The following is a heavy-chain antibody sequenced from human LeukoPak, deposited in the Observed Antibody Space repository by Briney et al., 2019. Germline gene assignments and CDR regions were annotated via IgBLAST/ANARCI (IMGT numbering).Heavy chain of an antibody. J-gene: IGHJ5*02. Sequence: ASVKVSCKAFGYTFTSNYMHWVRQAPGQGPEWMGVISPSGGSTTYAQKFQGRVTLTRDMSTSTDYMELSSLRSEDTAIYYCAGDNSVGDNAWWFDPWGQGTLVTVSS. D-gene: IGHD1-26*01. V-gene: IGHV1-46*01. CDR1: GYTFTSNY. CDR2: ISPSGGST. CDR3: AGDNSVGDNAWWFDP.